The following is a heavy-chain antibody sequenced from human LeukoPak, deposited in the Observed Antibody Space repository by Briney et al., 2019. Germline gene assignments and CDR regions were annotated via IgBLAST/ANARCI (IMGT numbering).Heavy chain of an antibody. CDR2: IYYSGSS. Sequence: PSETLSLTCTVSGGSISGTYYFWGWIRQPPGKGLEWIGTIYYSGSSYYNPSLKSRVTISVDTSKNQFSLNLRSVTAADTAVYYCASQHALSRSDFYGMDVWGQGTTVIVSS. CDR3: ASQHALSRSDFYGMDV. D-gene: IGHD2-15*01. V-gene: IGHV4-39*01. CDR1: GGSISGTYYF. J-gene: IGHJ6*02.